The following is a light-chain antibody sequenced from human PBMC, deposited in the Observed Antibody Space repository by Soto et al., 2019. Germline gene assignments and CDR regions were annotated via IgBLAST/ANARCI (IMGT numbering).Light chain of an antibody. CDR3: QQSYSTPWT. CDR2: AAS. Sequence: DIQMTQSPSSLSASVGDRVTITCRASQSISSYLNWYQQKPGKAPKLLIYAASSLQSGVPSRFSGSGSGTEFTLTISSLQPEDFATYYCQQSYSTPWTFGQGTKVAIK. J-gene: IGKJ1*01. CDR1: QSISSY. V-gene: IGKV1-39*01.